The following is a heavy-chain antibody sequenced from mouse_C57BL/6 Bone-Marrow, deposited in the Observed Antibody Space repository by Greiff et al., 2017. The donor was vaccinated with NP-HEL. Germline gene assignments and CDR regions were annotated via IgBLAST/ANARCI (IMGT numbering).Heavy chain of an antibody. CDR3: AREGNYYGSSPYYFDY. J-gene: IGHJ2*01. D-gene: IGHD1-1*01. CDR1: GYTFTDYY. Sequence: VQLQQSGPVLVKPGASVKMSCKASGYTFTDYYMNWVKQSHGKSLEWIGVINPYNGGTSYNQKFKGKATLTVDKSSSTAYMELNSLTSEDSAVYYCAREGNYYGSSPYYFDYWGQGTTLTVSS. CDR2: INPYNGGT. V-gene: IGHV1-19*01.